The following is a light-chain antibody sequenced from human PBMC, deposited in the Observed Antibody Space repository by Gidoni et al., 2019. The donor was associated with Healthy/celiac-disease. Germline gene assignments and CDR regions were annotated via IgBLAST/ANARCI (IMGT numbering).Light chain of an antibody. CDR1: QSVLYSSNNKNY. Sequence: DIVMTQSPDSLAVSLGKRATINCKSSQSVLYSSNNKNYLAWYQQKPGRPPKLLIYWASTRESGVPDRFSGSGSGTDFTLTISSLQAEDVAVYYCQQYYSTPRTFGQGTKLEIK. J-gene: IGKJ2*01. V-gene: IGKV4-1*01. CDR3: QQYYSTPRT. CDR2: WAS.